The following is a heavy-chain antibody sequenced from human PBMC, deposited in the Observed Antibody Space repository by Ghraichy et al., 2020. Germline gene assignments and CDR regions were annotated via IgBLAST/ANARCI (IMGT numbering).Heavy chain of an antibody. V-gene: IGHV3-23*01. Sequence: GGSLRLSCAASGFTFSSFAMSWIRQAPGKGLEWVSAISGSGGSTYYADSVKGRFTVSRDNTKNPLYLQMNSLRAEDTAVYYCAKDGGGGCFRGGVDYWGQGTLVTVSS. CDR1: GFTFSSFA. D-gene: IGHD6-19*01. J-gene: IGHJ4*02. CDR2: ISGSGGST. CDR3: AKDGGGGCFRGGVDY.